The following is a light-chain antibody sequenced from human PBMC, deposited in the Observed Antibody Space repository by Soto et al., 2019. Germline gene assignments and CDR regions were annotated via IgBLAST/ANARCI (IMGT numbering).Light chain of an antibody. CDR2: GAS. CDR1: QSVTSDY. J-gene: IGKJ3*01. CDR3: QHYGTSAL. Sequence: EIVLTQSPGTLSLSPGERATLSCRASQSVTSDYLAWYQQKPGQPPRLLIYGASSRATGIPDRFSGSGSGTDFTLTISRLEPEDFAVYYCQHYGTSALFGPGTKVDIK. V-gene: IGKV3-20*01.